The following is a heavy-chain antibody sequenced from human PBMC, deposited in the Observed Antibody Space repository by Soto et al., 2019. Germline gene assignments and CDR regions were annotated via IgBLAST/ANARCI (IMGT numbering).Heavy chain of an antibody. J-gene: IGHJ5*02. CDR3: AGSSTSSGWFDP. CDR2: IIPIFGTA. V-gene: IGHV1-69*06. CDR1: GGTFSSYA. Sequence: SVKVSCKASGGTFSSYAISLVRQAPGQGLEWMGGIIPIFGTANYAQKFQGRVTITADKSTSTAYMELSSLRSADTAVYYCAGSSTSSGWFDPWGQGTLVTVSS. D-gene: IGHD2-2*01.